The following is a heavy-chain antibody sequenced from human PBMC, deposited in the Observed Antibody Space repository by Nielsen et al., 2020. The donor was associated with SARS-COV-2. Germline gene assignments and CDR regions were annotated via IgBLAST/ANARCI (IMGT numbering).Heavy chain of an antibody. CDR3: ARGMVPATFNWFDP. CDR2: IIPIFGTA. V-gene: IGHV1-69*13. Sequence: SVKVSCKASGGTFSSYAISWVRQAPGQGLEWMGGIIPIFGTANYAQKFQGRVTITADESTSTAYMELSSLRSEDTAVYYCARGMVPATFNWFDPWGQGTLVTVPS. D-gene: IGHD2-2*01. CDR1: GGTFSSYA. J-gene: IGHJ5*02.